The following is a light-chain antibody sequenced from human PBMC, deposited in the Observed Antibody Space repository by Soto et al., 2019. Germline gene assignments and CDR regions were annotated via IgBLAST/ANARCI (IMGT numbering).Light chain of an antibody. J-gene: IGLJ2*01. CDR1: SSNIGAGYD. CDR3: QSYDSSLSDVV. Sequence: QSLLTQPPSVSGAPGQRVTISCTGSSSNIGAGYDVHWYQQLPGTAPKLLIFVNNHRPSGVPDRFSGSKSGTSASLAITGLQAEDEADYYCQSYDSSLSDVVFGGGTKLTVL. CDR2: VNN. V-gene: IGLV1-40*01.